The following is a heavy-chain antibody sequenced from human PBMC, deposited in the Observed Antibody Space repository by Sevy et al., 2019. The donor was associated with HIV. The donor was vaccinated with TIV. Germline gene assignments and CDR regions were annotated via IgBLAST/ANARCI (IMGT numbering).Heavy chain of an antibody. V-gene: IGHV3-49*04. CDR3: TRGCGAQSRFDY. D-gene: IGHD3-10*01. CDR1: GFTFGDYA. Sequence: GGSLRLSCTASGFTFGDYAMSWVRQAPGKGLEWVALIKSKALGGTTKSAAPVKGRCTISRDDSKSIASLQMNNLKTEETAVYYCTRGCGAQSRFDYWGQGTLVTVSS. CDR2: IKSKALGGTT. J-gene: IGHJ4*02.